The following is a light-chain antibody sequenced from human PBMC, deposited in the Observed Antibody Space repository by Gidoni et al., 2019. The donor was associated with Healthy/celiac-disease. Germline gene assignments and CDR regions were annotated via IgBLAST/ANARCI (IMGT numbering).Light chain of an antibody. J-gene: IGKJ5*01. CDR2: DAS. Sequence: ESVLTQSPATLSLSPGERATLSCRASQSVSSYFAWYQQKPGQAPRLLIYDASNRATGIPARFSGSWSGTDFTLTISSLEPEDFAVYYCQQRSNWPPITFGQGTRLEIK. CDR3: QQRSNWPPIT. CDR1: QSVSSY. V-gene: IGKV3-11*01.